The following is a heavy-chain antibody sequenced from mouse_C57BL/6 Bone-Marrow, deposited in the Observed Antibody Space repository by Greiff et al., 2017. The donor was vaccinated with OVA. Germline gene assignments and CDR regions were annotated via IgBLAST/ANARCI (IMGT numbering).Heavy chain of an antibody. J-gene: IGHJ4*01. V-gene: IGHV1-64*01. CDR3: ALITTVVARYYYAMDY. D-gene: IGHD1-1*01. Sequence: VQLQQPGAELVKPGASVKLSCKASGYTFTSYWMHWVKQRPGQGLEWIGMIHPNSGSTNYNEKFKSKATLTVDKSSSTAYMQLSSLTSEDSAVYYCALITTVVARYYYAMDYWGQGTSVTVSS. CDR1: GYTFTSYW. CDR2: IHPNSGST.